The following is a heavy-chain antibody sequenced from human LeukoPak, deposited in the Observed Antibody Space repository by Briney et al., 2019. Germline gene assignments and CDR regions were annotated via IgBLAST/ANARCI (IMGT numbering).Heavy chain of an antibody. J-gene: IGHJ4*02. D-gene: IGHD6-13*01. Sequence: GGSLRLSCAASGFTFSDYYMSWIRQAPGKGLEGVSYISSSGSTIYYADSVKGRFTISRDNAKNSLYLQMNSLRAEDTAVYYCARGQQKLGIVAAGTIDYWGQGTLVTVSS. CDR3: ARGQQKLGIVAAGTIDY. V-gene: IGHV3-11*04. CDR2: ISSSGSTI. CDR1: GFTFSDYY.